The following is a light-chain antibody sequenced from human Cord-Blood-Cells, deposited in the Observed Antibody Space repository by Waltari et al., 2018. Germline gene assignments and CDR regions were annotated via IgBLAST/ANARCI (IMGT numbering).Light chain of an antibody. CDR2: EVS. Sequence: QSALTEPASVSGSPGQSIPLSATGTSSDVGGYNYASWYQQHQGKAHKLMIYEVSNLPSGVSNRFSGSKSGNTASLTISGLQAEDEADYYCSSYTSSSTLVFGTGTKVTVL. CDR1: SSDVGGYNY. CDR3: SSYTSSSTLV. J-gene: IGLJ1*01. V-gene: IGLV2-14*01.